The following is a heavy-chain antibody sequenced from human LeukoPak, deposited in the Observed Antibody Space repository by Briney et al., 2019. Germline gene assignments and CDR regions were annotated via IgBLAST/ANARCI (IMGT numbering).Heavy chain of an antibody. D-gene: IGHD3-3*01. V-gene: IGHV3-23*01. CDR3: AKCITIFGVVIPPFDY. CDR1: GFTFSSYA. CDR2: ISGSGGST. Sequence: GGSLRLSCAASGFTFSSYAMSWVRQAPGKGLEWVSAISGSGGSTYYADSVKGRFTISRDNSKNTLYLQMNSLRAEDTAVYYCAKCITIFGVVIPPFDYWGQGTLVTVSS. J-gene: IGHJ4*02.